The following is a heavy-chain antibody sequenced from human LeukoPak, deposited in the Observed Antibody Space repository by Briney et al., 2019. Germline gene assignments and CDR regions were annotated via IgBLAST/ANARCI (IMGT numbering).Heavy chain of an antibody. CDR1: GFTFSSYA. Sequence: PGGSLRLSCAASGFTFSSYAMSWARQAPGKGLEWVSAISGSGGSTYYADSVKGRFTISRDNSKNTLFLQMNSLRAEDTAVYYCVKRTDYSNSGPFDYWGQGTLVTVSS. J-gene: IGHJ4*02. CDR3: VKRTDYSNSGPFDY. CDR2: ISGSGGST. V-gene: IGHV3-23*01. D-gene: IGHD4-11*01.